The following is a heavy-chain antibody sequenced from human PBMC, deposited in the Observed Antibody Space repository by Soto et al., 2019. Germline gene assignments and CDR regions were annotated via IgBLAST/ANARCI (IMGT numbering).Heavy chain of an antibody. V-gene: IGHV3-11*01. D-gene: IGHD2-2*01. J-gene: IGHJ4*02. Sequence: QVQLVESGGGLVKPGGSLRLSCTASGFTFGDYYMRWIRQAPGKGLECVSYISNSGGAIHYADSVKGRFTISRDNAKNSLYLQMNSLRDEDTAVYYCVRGHTYALYWGQGTLVTVSS. CDR3: VRGHTYALY. CDR2: ISNSGGAI. CDR1: GFTFGDYY.